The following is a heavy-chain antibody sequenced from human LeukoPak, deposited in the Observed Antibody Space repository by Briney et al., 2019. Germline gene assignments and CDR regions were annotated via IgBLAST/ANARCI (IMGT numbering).Heavy chain of an antibody. CDR2: ISSISSHI. Sequence: GGSLRLSCAASGFTFSSYSMNWVRQAPGKGLEWVSSISSISSHIYYTDSVKGRFTIHKDNAHNSLYLQMNSLRAEDTALYYCATWEDDSGDYVRYWGQGTLVTVSS. CDR3: ATWEDDSGDYVRY. D-gene: IGHD4-17*01. J-gene: IGHJ4*02. V-gene: IGHV3-21*01. CDR1: GFTFSSYS.